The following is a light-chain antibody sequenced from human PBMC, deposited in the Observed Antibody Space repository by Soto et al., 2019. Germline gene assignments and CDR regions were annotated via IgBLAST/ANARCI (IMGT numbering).Light chain of an antibody. V-gene: IGKV3D-15*01. CDR1: QSISSN. CDR2: GVS. J-gene: IGKJ5*01. Sequence: EIVMTQSPATLSVSPGGRATLSCRASQSISSNLAWYQQKPGQAPRVIIFGVSTRATGVPDRFSGSGSGTDFTLTISSLQSEDFAVYYCQQYKIWPLFGQGTRLEIK. CDR3: QQYKIWPL.